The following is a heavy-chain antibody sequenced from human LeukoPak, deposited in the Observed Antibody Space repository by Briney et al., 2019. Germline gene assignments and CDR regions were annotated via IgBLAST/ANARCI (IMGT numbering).Heavy chain of an antibody. D-gene: IGHD2/OR15-2a*01. CDR1: GYTFTGYY. J-gene: IGHJ4*02. CDR3: ARGIGQFLETTFDY. V-gene: IGHV1-18*04. CDR2: ISAYNGNT. Sequence: ASVKVSCKASGYTFTGYYMHWVRQAPGQGLEWMGWISAYNGNTNYAQKLQGRVTMTTDTSTSTAYMELRSLRSDDTAVYYCARGIGQFLETTFDYWGQGTLVTVSS.